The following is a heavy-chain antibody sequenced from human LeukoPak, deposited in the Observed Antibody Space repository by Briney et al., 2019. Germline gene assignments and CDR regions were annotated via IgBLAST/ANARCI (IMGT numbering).Heavy chain of an antibody. J-gene: IGHJ6*04. Sequence: GGSLRISCEASGFILSRYGVNWVRQAPGKGLEWVAFIRFDGSNKNHEDSVKGRFIISRDNSKNTVYLQMNTLGPEDTALYYCAREDYGGNMDVWGKGTTVTVSS. CDR1: GFILSRYG. V-gene: IGHV3-30*02. CDR2: IRFDGSNK. D-gene: IGHD4-23*01. CDR3: AREDYGGNMDV.